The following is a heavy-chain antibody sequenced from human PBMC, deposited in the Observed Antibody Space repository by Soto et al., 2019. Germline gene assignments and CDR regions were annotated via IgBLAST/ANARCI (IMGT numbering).Heavy chain of an antibody. CDR2: INAGNGNT. J-gene: IGHJ4*02. CDR1: GYTFTSYA. D-gene: IGHD3-22*01. CDR3: ARGWGYDSTDYYYAY. V-gene: IGHV1-3*01. Sequence: QVQLVQSGAEVKKPGASVKVSCKASGYTFTSYAMHWVRQAPGQRLEWMGWINAGNGNTKYSQKFQGRVTITRDTSASTADKGLSSLRSDDTAIYYCARGWGYDSTDYYYAYWGQGTLVIVSS.